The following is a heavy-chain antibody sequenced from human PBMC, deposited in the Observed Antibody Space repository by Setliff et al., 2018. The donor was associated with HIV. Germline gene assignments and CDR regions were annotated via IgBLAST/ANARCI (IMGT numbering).Heavy chain of an antibody. V-gene: IGHV1-45*02. CDR3: ASGRGDGYNYFAFDI. Sequence: TRPPVKVSCKASGYPFTYRYLHWVRQAPGQALEWMGWITPYNANTNYAQKFQDRVTMTSDRSMSTAYMDLSSLRSEDTAMYYCASGRGDGYNYFAFDIWGQGTVVTVSS. CDR2: ITPYNANT. J-gene: IGHJ3*02. CDR1: GYPFTYRY. D-gene: IGHD5-12*01.